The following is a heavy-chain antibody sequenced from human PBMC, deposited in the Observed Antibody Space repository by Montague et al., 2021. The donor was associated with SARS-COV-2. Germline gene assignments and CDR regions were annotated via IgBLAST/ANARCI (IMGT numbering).Heavy chain of an antibody. Sequence: TLSLTCTVSGGSISSGSYYWSWIRQPAGKGLEWIGRIYTSGSTNYNPSLKSRVTISVDTSKNQFSLKLSSVTAADTAVYYCARESGSPTYYYYYGMDVGGQGTT. V-gene: IGHV4-61*02. J-gene: IGHJ6*02. D-gene: IGHD1-26*01. CDR3: ARESGSPTYYYYYGMDV. CDR2: IYTSGST. CDR1: GGSISSGSYY.